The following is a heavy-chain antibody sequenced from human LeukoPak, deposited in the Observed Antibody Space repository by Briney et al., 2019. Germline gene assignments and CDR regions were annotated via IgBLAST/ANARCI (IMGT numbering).Heavy chain of an antibody. D-gene: IGHD3-3*01. Sequence: PSETLSLTCTVSGGSISSYYWSWIRQPPGKGLEWIGYIYYSGSTNYNPSLKSRVTISVDTSKNQFSLKLSSVAAADTAVYYCARGPDDFWSGYYPFDYWGQGTLVTVSS. CDR2: IYYSGST. V-gene: IGHV4-59*08. CDR1: GGSISSYY. J-gene: IGHJ4*02. CDR3: ARGPDDFWSGYYPFDY.